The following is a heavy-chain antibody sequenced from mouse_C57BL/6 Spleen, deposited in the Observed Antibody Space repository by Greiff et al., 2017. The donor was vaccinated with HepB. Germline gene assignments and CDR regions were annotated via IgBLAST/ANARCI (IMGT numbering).Heavy chain of an antibody. CDR3: ARLGITTVVARYFDV. D-gene: IGHD1-1*01. J-gene: IGHJ1*03. CDR1: GYTFTSYW. Sequence: VQLQQPGAELVKPGASVKLSCKASGYTFTSYWMPWVKQRPGRGLEWIGRIDPNSGGTKYNEKFKSKATLTVDKPSSTAYMQLSSLTSEDSAVYYCARLGITTVVARYFDVWGTGTTVTVSS. CDR2: IDPNSGGT. V-gene: IGHV1-72*01.